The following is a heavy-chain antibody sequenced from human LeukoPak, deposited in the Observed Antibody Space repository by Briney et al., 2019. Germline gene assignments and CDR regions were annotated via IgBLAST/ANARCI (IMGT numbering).Heavy chain of an antibody. J-gene: IGHJ3*02. CDR2: IYTSGST. CDR1: GGSISSGSYY. D-gene: IGHD4-17*01. Sequence: TLSLTCTVSGGSISSGSYYWSWIRQPAGKGLEWIGRIYTSGSTNYNPSLKSRVTISVDTSKNQFSLKLSSVTAADTAVYYCARDGPVGDYIHDAFDIWGQGTMVTVSS. V-gene: IGHV4-61*02. CDR3: ARDGPVGDYIHDAFDI.